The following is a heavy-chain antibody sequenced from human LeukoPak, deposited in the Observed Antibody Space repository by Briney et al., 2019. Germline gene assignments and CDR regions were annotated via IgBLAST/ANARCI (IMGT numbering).Heavy chain of an antibody. CDR1: GGSISSGSYY. V-gene: IGHV4-61*02. D-gene: IGHD2-21*02. CDR3: GSRPDMSCRGGYCHVIDY. Sequence: PSQTLSLTCTVSGGSISSGSYYWSWIRQPAGKGLEWIGRIHTSGSTNYNPSLKSRVTISVDTSKNQFSLKLTSVTAADTAVYFCGSRPDMSCRGGYCHVIDYWGQGTLVTVSS. CDR2: IHTSGST. J-gene: IGHJ4*02.